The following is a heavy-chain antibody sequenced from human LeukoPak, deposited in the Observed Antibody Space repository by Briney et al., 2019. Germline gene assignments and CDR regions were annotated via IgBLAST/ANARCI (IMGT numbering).Heavy chain of an antibody. CDR3: AREPSRIVVVTANYYYYGMDV. J-gene: IGHJ6*02. CDR1: GFTFSDYY. D-gene: IGHD2-21*02. Sequence: PGGSLRISCAASGFTFSDYYMDWVRQAPGKRLEWIGRTRKKANSYTTEYAASVKGRFTISRDDSKNSLYLQMNSLKTEDTAVYYCAREPSRIVVVTANYYYYGMDVWGQGTTVTVSS. CDR2: TRKKANSYTT. V-gene: IGHV3-72*01.